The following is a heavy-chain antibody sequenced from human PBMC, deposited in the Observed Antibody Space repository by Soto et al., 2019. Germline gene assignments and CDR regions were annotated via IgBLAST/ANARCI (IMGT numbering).Heavy chain of an antibody. D-gene: IGHD1-1*01. CDR3: AREVWIKGFDY. CDR1: GFTFSSYA. V-gene: IGHV3-30-3*01. CDR2: ISYDGSNK. Sequence: QVQLVESGGGVVEPGRSLRLSCAASGFTFSSYAMHWVRQAPGKGLEWVAVISYDGSNKYYADSVKGRFTISRDKSKNTLYLQMNSLRAEDTAVYYGAREVWIKGFDYWGQGALVAVSS. J-gene: IGHJ4*02.